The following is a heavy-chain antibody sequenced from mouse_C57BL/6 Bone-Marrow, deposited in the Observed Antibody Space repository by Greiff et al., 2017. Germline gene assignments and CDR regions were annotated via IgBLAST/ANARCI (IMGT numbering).Heavy chain of an antibody. CDR3: ARREGDGYYWFAY. CDR1: GYTFTSYW. Sequence: QVPLQQPGAELVKPGASVKLSCKASGYTFTSYWMHWVKQRPGRGLAWIGRIDPNSGGTKSNEQFKSKATLTVDKPSSTAYMLLSRLTSEDSAVYYCARREGDGYYWFAYGGQGTLVTVSA. J-gene: IGHJ3*01. D-gene: IGHD2-3*01. V-gene: IGHV1-72*01. CDR2: IDPNSGGT.